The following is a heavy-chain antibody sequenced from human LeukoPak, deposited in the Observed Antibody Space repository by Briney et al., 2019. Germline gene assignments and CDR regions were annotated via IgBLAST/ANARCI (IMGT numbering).Heavy chain of an antibody. CDR1: GFTFSNAW. CDR3: TTVTYYDISTGYSDFDY. V-gene: IGHV3-15*01. CDR2: IKSKTDGGTT. D-gene: IGHD3-9*01. Sequence: GGSLRLSCAASGFTFSNAWMSWVRQAPGKGLEWVGRIKSKTDGGTTDYAAPVKGRFTISRDDSKNTLYLQMNSLKTEDTAVYYCTTVTYYDISTGYSDFDYWGQGTLVTVSS. J-gene: IGHJ4*02.